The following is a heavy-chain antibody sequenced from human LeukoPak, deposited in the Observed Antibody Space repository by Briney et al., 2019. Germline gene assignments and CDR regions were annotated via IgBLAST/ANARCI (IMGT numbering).Heavy chain of an antibody. CDR2: INPSGGST. CDR1: GYTFTSYY. Sequence: ASVKVSCKASGYTFTSYYMHWVLQAPGQGLEWMGIINPSGGSTSSAQKFQGSVTMTRDMSTSPVYMDLSSLRSEVTAMYYCERVAYSSGQLSFDYWGQGALVTVPS. CDR3: ERVAYSSGQLSFDY. V-gene: IGHV1-46*01. D-gene: IGHD6-19*01. J-gene: IGHJ4*02.